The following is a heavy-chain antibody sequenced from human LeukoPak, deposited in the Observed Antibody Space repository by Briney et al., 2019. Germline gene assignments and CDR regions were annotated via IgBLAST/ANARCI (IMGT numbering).Heavy chain of an antibody. CDR3: ARVGVYGGIRGAFDV. V-gene: IGHV3-11*05. CDR1: GFTFRNAW. CDR2: ISRSSSYT. J-gene: IGHJ3*01. Sequence: GGSLRLSCAASGFTFRNAWMNWVRQAPGKGLEWVSYISRSSSYTKYTDSVKGRFTMSRDKAKNSLYLQLNSLRAEDTAVYYCARVGVYGGIRGAFDVWGQGTMVTVSS. D-gene: IGHD4-23*01.